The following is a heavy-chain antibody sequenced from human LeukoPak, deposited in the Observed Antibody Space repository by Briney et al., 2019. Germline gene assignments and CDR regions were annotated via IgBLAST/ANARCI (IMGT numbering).Heavy chain of an antibody. CDR2: ISYDGSNK. CDR3: ARDGDWGSPSYYFDY. Sequence: GRSLRLSCAASGFTFSSYAMRWVRQAPGKGLEWVAVISYDGSNKYYADSVKGRFTISRGNSKNTLYLQMNSLRAEDTAVYYCARDGDWGSPSYYFDYWGQGTLVTVSS. V-gene: IGHV3-30*04. CDR1: GFTFSSYA. J-gene: IGHJ4*02. D-gene: IGHD7-27*01.